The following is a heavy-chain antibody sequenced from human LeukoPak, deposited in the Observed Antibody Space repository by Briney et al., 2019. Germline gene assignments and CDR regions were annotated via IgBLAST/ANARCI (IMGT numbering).Heavy chain of an antibody. J-gene: IGHJ4*02. Sequence: GGSLRLSCAASGFTFSSYEMNWVRQAPGKGLEWVSYISSSGSTIYYADSVKGRFTISRDNAKNSLYLQMNSLRAEDTAVYYCASSSYDILTGPSYWGQGTLVTVSS. CDR3: ASSSYDILTGPSY. CDR2: ISSSGSTI. CDR1: GFTFSSYE. V-gene: IGHV3-48*03. D-gene: IGHD3-9*01.